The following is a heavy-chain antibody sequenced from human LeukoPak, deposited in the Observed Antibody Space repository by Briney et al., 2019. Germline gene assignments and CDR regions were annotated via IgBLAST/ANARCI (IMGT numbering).Heavy chain of an antibody. V-gene: IGHV4-34*01. CDR2: INHSGST. CDR3: ARELGNYMDV. Sequence: SETLSLTCAVYGGSFSGYYWSWIRQPPGKGLEWIGEINHSGSTNYNPSLKSRVTISVDTSKNQFSLKLSSVTAADTAVYYCARELGNYMDVWGKGTTVTVSS. D-gene: IGHD1-7*01. CDR1: GGSFSGYY. J-gene: IGHJ6*03.